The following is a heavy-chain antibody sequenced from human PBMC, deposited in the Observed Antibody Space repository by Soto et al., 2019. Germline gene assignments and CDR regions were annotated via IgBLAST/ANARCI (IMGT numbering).Heavy chain of an antibody. J-gene: IGHJ4*02. CDR3: ARGRDRGYSYGSPVYYFDY. V-gene: IGHV3-20*04. CDR1: GFTFDDYV. D-gene: IGHD5-18*01. CDR2: INWNGGST. Sequence: GGSLRLSCAASGFTFDDYVMSWVRQAPGKGLERVSGINWNGGSTGYADSVKGRFTISRDNAKNSLYLQMNSLRAEDTALYYCARGRDRGYSYGSPVYYFDYWGQGTLVTVSS.